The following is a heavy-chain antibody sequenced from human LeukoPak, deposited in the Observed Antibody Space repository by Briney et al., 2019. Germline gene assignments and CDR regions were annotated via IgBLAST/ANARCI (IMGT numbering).Heavy chain of an antibody. CDR2: ISGSGGST. CDR1: GFTFSSYA. D-gene: IGHD3-22*01. CDR3: AKGKYYYDSSGYTDY. V-gene: IGHV3-23*01. Sequence: GGSLRLSCAASGFTFSSYAMSWVRQAPGKGLEWVSAISGSGGSTYYADSVKGRFTISRDNSKNTLYLQMNSLRAEDTPVYYCAKGKYYYDSSGYTDYWGQGTLVTVSS. J-gene: IGHJ4*02.